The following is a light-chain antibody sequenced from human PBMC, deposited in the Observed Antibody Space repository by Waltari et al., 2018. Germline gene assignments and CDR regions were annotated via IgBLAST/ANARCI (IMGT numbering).Light chain of an antibody. V-gene: IGKV1-5*01. CDR2: DAS. Sequence: DIQMTQAPSTLSPSVGDSVILSCRASQSVSSRLAWYQQKPGKAPKLLISDASTLESGVPSRFSGSGSGTEFTLTISSLQPDDFSTYYCQQYSNYPYTFGQGTKLEIK. J-gene: IGKJ2*01. CDR1: QSVSSR. CDR3: QQYSNYPYT.